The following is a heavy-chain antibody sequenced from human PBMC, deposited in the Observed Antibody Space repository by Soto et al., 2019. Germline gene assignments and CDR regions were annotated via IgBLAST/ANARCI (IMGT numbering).Heavy chain of an antibody. Sequence: QVQLQQWGAGLLKPSETLSLTCAVYGGSFSGYYWSWIRQPPGKGLEWIGEINHSGSTNYNPSIKSRVTISVDTSKNQFSLKLSSVTAADTAVYYCAREYGDYGVIDYWGQGTLVTVSS. CDR1: GGSFSGYY. D-gene: IGHD4-17*01. J-gene: IGHJ4*02. CDR2: INHSGST. CDR3: AREYGDYGVIDY. V-gene: IGHV4-34*01.